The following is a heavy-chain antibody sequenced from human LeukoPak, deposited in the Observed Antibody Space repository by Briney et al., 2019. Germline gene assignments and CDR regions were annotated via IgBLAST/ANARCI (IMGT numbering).Heavy chain of an antibody. J-gene: IGHJ4*02. CDR2: IKQDGSEK. Sequence: GGSLRLSCAASGFTFSSYWMSWVRQAPGKGLEWVANIKQDGSEKYYVDSVKGRFIISRDNAKNSLYLQMNSLRAEDTAVYYCARVCTIFGVVIMDYFDYWGQGTLVTVSS. CDR1: GFTFSSYW. CDR3: ARVCTIFGVVIMDYFDY. D-gene: IGHD3-3*01. V-gene: IGHV3-7*01.